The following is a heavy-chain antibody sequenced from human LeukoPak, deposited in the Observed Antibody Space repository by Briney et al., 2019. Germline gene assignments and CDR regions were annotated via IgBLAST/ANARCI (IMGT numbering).Heavy chain of an antibody. CDR3: ARVTGYTIEDYFDY. Sequence: SETLSLTCTVSGGSISSYYWSWIRQPPGKGLEWIGYIYYSGSTNYNPSLKSRVTISVDTSKNQFSLKLSSVTAADTAVYYCARVTGYTIEDYFDYWGQGTLVTVSS. J-gene: IGHJ4*02. D-gene: IGHD3-9*01. CDR1: GGSISSYY. CDR2: IYYSGST. V-gene: IGHV4-59*01.